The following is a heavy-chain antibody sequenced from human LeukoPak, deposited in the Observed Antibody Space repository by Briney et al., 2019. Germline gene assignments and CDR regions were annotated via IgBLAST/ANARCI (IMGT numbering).Heavy chain of an antibody. CDR1: GFTFNTYV. D-gene: IGHD3-16*01. Sequence: GGSLRLSCVASGFTFNTYVVHWVRQAPGKGLEWVAVTSYDGSNKFYADSVKGRFTISRDNSKKTLYLQMNSLKTEDTAVYYCAKGWGKWLLPIEPLDYWGQGTLVTVSS. J-gene: IGHJ4*02. CDR3: AKGWGKWLLPIEPLDY. CDR2: TSYDGSNK. V-gene: IGHV3-30*18.